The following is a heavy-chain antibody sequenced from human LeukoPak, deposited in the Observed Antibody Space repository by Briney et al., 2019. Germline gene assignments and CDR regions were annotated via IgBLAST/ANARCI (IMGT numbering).Heavy chain of an antibody. J-gene: IGHJ5*02. Sequence: SETLSLTCTVSGGSISSYYWSWIRQPAGKGLEWIGRIYTSGSTNYNPSLKSRVTMSVATSKNQFSLKLSSVTAADTAVYYCARDGNYYDSSGHDSWGQGTLVTVSS. CDR1: GGSISSYY. D-gene: IGHD3-22*01. CDR2: IYTSGST. CDR3: ARDGNYYDSSGHDS. V-gene: IGHV4-4*07.